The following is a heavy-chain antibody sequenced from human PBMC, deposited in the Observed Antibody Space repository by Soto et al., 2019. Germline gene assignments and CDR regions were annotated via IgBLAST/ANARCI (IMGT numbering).Heavy chain of an antibody. CDR2: ISGSGGST. J-gene: IGHJ4*02. Sequence: GGSLRLSCAASGFTFSSYAMSWVRQAPGKGLEWVSAISGSGGSTYYADSVKGRFTISRDNSKNTLYLQMNSLRAEDTAVYYCATFQYSNGWYLGAVFDYWGQGTLVTVSS. CDR1: GFTFSSYA. V-gene: IGHV3-23*01. D-gene: IGHD6-19*01. CDR3: ATFQYSNGWYLGAVFDY.